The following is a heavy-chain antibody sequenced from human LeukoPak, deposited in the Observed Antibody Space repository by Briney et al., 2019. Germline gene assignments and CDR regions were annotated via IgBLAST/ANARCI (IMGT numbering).Heavy chain of an antibody. CDR1: GGSFSGYY. J-gene: IGHJ5*02. Sequence: PSETLSLTCAVYGGSFSGYYWGWIRQPPGKGLEWIGSIYHSGSTYYNPSLKSRFTISVDTSKNQFSLKLSSVTAADTAVYYCASGYGYYDFWSGYYTGKDWFDPWGQGTLVTVSS. CDR3: ASGYGYYDFWSGYYTGKDWFDP. CDR2: IYHSGST. D-gene: IGHD3-3*01. V-gene: IGHV4-38-2*01.